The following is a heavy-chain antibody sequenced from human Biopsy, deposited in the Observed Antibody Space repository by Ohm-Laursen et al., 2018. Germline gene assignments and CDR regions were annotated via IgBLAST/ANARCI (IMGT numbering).Heavy chain of an antibody. CDR3: ARGSNEYGGLYSPH. Sequence: TLSLTCTVSGGSFTGHYWTWIRQPPGKGLEWIGHISHTGYTSYKSSLKSRVTISLDTSRKHFSLRLMSLAAADTAVYYCARGSNEYGGLYSPHWGQGTLVTISS. D-gene: IGHD4-23*01. V-gene: IGHV4-59*11. J-gene: IGHJ4*02. CDR1: GGSFTGHY. CDR2: ISHTGYT.